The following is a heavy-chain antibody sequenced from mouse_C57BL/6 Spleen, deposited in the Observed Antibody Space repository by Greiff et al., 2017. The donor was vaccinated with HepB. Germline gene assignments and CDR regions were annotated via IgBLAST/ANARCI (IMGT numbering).Heavy chain of an antibody. V-gene: IGHV1-54*01. CDR2: INPGSGGT. J-gene: IGHJ4*01. CDR3: ARGLPPYYAMDY. CDR1: GYAFTNYL. D-gene: IGHD3-1*01. Sequence: QVHVKQSGAELVRPGTSVKVSCKASGYAFTNYLIEWVKQRPGQGLEWIGVINPGSGGTNYNEKFKGKATLTADKSSSTAYMQLSSLTSEDSAVYFCARGLPPYYAMDYWGQGTSVTVSS.